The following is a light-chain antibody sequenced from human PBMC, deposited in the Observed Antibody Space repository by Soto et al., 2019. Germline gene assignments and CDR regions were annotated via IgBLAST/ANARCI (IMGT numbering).Light chain of an antibody. J-gene: IGLJ1*01. CDR2: DVS. CDR3: SSYTSSSTTD. V-gene: IGLV2-14*01. Sequence: QSALTQPASVSGSPGQSITIACTGTSSDVGGYNYVSWYQQHPGKAPKLMIYDVSNRPSGVSNRFSGPKSGNTASLTISGLQAEDEADYYYSSYTSSSTTDFGTGTKLPVL. CDR1: SSDVGGYNY.